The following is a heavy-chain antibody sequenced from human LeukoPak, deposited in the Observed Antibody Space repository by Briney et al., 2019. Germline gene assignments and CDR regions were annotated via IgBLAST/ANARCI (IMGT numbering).Heavy chain of an antibody. V-gene: IGHV3-53*05. J-gene: IGHJ6*03. CDR1: GFTVSSNY. CDR2: IYSGGST. CDR3: ARDYDSSGYHSNYYYYYYMDV. Sequence: LPGGSLRLSCAASGFTVSSNYMSWVRQAPGKGLGWVSIIYSGGSTFYADSVKGRFTISRDNSKNTLYLQMNSLRAEDTAVYYCARDYDSSGYHSNYYYYYYMDVWGKGTTVTVSS. D-gene: IGHD3-22*01.